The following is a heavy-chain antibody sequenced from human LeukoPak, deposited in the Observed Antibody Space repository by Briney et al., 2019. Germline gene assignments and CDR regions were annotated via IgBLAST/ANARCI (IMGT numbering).Heavy chain of an antibody. V-gene: IGHV3-23*01. D-gene: IGHD1-1*01. J-gene: IGHJ4*02. CDR3: AKEEVPHDY. Sequence: PGGSLRLSCAVSGFIFSNSAMSWVRQAPGKGLEWVSGISISGGDTYYADSVTGRFTISRDNSKSTLYLQMDSLRAEDTAVYYCAKEEVPHDYWGQGTLVTVSS. CDR2: ISISGGDT. CDR1: GFIFSNSA.